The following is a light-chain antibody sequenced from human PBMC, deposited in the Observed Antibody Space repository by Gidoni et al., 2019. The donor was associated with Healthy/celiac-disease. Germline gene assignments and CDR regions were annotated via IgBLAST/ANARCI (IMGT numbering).Light chain of an antibody. CDR1: QSVSSD. J-gene: IGKJ1*01. Sequence: EIVLTQSPATLSLSPGDRATLSCRASQSVSSDLAWYQQKPGQAPRLLIYDASNRATGIPARFSGSGSGTDFTLTISSLEPEDFAVYYCQQRSNQWTFGQGTKVEIK. CDR3: QQRSNQWT. V-gene: IGKV3-11*01. CDR2: DAS.